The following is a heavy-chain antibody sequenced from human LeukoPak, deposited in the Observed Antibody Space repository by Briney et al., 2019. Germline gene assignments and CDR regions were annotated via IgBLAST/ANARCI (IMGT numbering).Heavy chain of an antibody. D-gene: IGHD3-22*01. Sequence: GGSLRLSCAASGFTFSVYFMGWVRQAPGKGLEWVAVISYDGSNKYYADSVKGRFTISRDNSKNTLYLQMNSLRAEDTAVYYCARDGPYYYDSSGYYCLDYWGQGTLVTVSS. CDR1: GFTFSVYF. CDR3: ARDGPYYYDSSGYYCLDY. J-gene: IGHJ4*02. V-gene: IGHV3-30-3*01. CDR2: ISYDGSNK.